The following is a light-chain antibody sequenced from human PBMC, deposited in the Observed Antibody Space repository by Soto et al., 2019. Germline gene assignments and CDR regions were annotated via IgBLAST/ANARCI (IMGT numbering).Light chain of an antibody. CDR3: SSYTSSSLWV. Sequence: QSALTQPASVSGSPGQSITISCTGTSSDVGGYNYVSWYQRHPGKAPKLMIYDVSNRPSGVSNRFSGSKSGNTASLTISGLQAEDEADYYCSSYTSSSLWVFGTGTKLTVL. J-gene: IGLJ1*01. V-gene: IGLV2-14*01. CDR1: SSDVGGYNY. CDR2: DVS.